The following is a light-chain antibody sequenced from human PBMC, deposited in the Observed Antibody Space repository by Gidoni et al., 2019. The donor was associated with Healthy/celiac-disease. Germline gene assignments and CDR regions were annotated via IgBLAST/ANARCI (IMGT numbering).Light chain of an antibody. Sequence: DIQLTQSPSFLSASVGDRVTITCWASQGISSYLAWYQQKPGKAPKLLIYAASTLQSGVPSRFSGSGSGTEFTLTISRLQPEDFATYYCQQRNSYPFTFGPGTKVDIK. CDR3: QQRNSYPFT. J-gene: IGKJ3*01. CDR1: QGISSY. V-gene: IGKV1-9*01. CDR2: AAS.